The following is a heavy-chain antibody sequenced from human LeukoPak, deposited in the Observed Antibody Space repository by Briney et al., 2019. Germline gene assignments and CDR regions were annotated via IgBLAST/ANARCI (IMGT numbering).Heavy chain of an antibody. D-gene: IGHD3-9*01. CDR1: GGSISSYY. CDR2: IYTSGST. Sequence: SETLSLTCTVSGGSISSYYWSWIRQPAGKGLEWIGRIYTSGSTNYNPSLKSRVTMSVDTSKNQFSLKLSSVTAADTAVYYCASRYYDILTGYFVDWFDPWGQGTLVTVSS. V-gene: IGHV4-4*07. J-gene: IGHJ5*02. CDR3: ASRYYDILTGYFVDWFDP.